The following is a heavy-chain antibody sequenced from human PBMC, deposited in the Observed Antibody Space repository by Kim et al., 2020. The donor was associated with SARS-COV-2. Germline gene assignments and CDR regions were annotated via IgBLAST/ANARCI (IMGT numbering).Heavy chain of an antibody. D-gene: IGHD3-3*01. CDR2: IYSGGST. J-gene: IGHJ4*02. CDR3: ARDYDFWSGYWGY. Sequence: GGSLRLSCAASGFTVSSNYMSWVRQAPGKGLEWVSVIYSGGSTYYADSVKGRFTISRDNSKNTLYLQMNSLRAEDTAVYYCARDYDFWSGYWGYWGQGTMVTVSS. CDR1: GFTVSSNY. V-gene: IGHV3-66*01.